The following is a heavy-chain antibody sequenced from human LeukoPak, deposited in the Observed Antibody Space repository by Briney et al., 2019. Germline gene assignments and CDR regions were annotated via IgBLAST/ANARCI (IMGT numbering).Heavy chain of an antibody. CDR1: SSYY. J-gene: IGHJ4*02. Sequence: SSYYWGWVRQAPGKGLEWVSSISSSSSYIYYADSVKGRFTISRDNAKNSLYLQMNSLRAEDTAVYYCARDLETDIVVVPAAPMGTTGWGQGTLVTVSS. CDR2: ISSSSSYI. V-gene: IGHV3-21*01. D-gene: IGHD2-2*01. CDR3: ARDLETDIVVVPAAPMGTTG.